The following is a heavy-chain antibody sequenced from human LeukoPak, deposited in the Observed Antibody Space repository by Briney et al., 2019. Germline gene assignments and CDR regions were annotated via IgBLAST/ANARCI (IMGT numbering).Heavy chain of an antibody. V-gene: IGHV3-21*01. D-gene: IGHD3-22*01. CDR1: GFTFSSYS. CDR3: ARDAGYYYDSSGYSPEAFDI. Sequence: GGSLRLSCAASGFTFSSYSMNWVRQAPGKGLEWVSSISSSSYIYYADSVKGRFTISRDNAKNSLYLQMNSLRAEDTAVYYCARDAGYYYDSSGYSPEAFDIWGQGTMVTVSS. J-gene: IGHJ3*02. CDR2: ISSSSYI.